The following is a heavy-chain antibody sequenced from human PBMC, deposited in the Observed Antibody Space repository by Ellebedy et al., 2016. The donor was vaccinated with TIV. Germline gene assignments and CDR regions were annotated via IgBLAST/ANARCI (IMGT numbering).Heavy chain of an antibody. CDR2: ISWNSGSI. V-gene: IGHV3-9*01. CDR1: GFTFDDYA. CDR3: AKSQLDLYYYDSSGYYQPFDY. J-gene: IGHJ4*02. D-gene: IGHD3-22*01. Sequence: SLKISCAASGFTFDDYAMHWVRQAPGKGLEWVSGISWNSGSIGYADSVKGRFTISRDNAKNSLYLQMNSLRAEDTAVYYCAKSQLDLYYYDSSGYYQPFDYWGQGTLVTVSS.